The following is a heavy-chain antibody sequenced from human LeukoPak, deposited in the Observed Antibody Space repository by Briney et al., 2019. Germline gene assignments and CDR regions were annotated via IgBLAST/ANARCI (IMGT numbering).Heavy chain of an antibody. CDR1: GGSISSSSYY. CDR2: IYYSGST. J-gene: IGHJ5*02. D-gene: IGHD3-10*01. CDR3: ARGRYGSGISGHDWFDP. V-gene: IGHV4-39*01. Sequence: SETLSLTCTVSGGSISSSSYYWGWIRQPPGKGLEWIGSIYYSGSTYYNPSLKSRVTISVDTSKNQFSLKLSSVTAADTAVYYCARGRYGSGISGHDWFDPWGQGTLVTVSS.